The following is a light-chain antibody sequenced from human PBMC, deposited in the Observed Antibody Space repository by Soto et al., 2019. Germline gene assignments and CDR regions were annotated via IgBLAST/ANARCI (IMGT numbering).Light chain of an antibody. J-gene: IGLJ3*02. CDR2: TND. Sequence: QSVLTQPASASGTPGQRVTISCSGSSFNIGGNTVNWYQQLPGTAPKLLIYTNDQRPSGVPARFSGSKSGTSASLAISGLQSEDEGDYYCAAWDDSRTGWVFGGGTKVTVL. CDR1: SFNIGGNT. CDR3: AAWDDSRTGWV. V-gene: IGLV1-44*01.